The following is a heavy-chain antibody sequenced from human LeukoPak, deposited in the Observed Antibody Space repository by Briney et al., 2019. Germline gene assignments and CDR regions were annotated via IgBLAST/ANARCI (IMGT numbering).Heavy chain of an antibody. V-gene: IGHV4-39*01. J-gene: IGHJ4*02. CDR3: AGHSGGAFDS. CDR2: IHYSGII. CDR1: LGSLNIRNYY. D-gene: IGHD3-10*01. Sequence: SETLSLTRTLSLGSLNIRNYYCGWIRQPPGKGLECIGNIHYSGIIFSNPPFKSRSTFSVDKSKNYFFLKLTSLTAADRAVYYCAGHSGGAFDSWGQGALVTVSS.